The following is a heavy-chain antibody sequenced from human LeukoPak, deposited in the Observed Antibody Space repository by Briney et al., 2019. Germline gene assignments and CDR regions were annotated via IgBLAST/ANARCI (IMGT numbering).Heavy chain of an antibody. CDR1: GYSFTSYW. D-gene: IGHD3-22*01. CDR3: VRHYYDSSGHPNFDY. J-gene: IGHJ4*02. CDR2: IYPGDSDT. Sequence: GESLKISCKGSGYSFTSYWIGWVRQMPGKGLEWMGIIYPGDSDTRYSPSFQGQVTISADKSISTAYLQWSSLKASDTAMYYCVRHYYDSSGHPNFDYWGQGTLVTVSS. V-gene: IGHV5-51*01.